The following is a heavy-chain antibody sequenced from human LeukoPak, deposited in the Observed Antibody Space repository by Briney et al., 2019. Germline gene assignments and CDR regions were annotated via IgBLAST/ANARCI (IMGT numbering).Heavy chain of an antibody. CDR3: TTLDIVLMVYALTDY. V-gene: IGHV3-15*01. CDR1: GFTFSNAW. D-gene: IGHD2-8*01. CDR2: IKSKTDGGTT. J-gene: IGHJ4*02. Sequence: GGSLRLSCAASGFTFSNAWMSWVRQAPVKGLEWVGRIKSKTDGGTTDYAAPVKGRFTISRDDSKNTLYLQMNSLKTEDTAVYYCTTLDIVLMVYALTDYWGQGTLVTVSS.